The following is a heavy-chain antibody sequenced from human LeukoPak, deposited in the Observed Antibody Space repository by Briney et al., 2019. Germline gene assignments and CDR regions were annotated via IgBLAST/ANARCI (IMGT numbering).Heavy chain of an antibody. CDR3: ARRINYYDSSEEDY. Sequence: PSETLSLTCAVYGGSFSGYYWSWIRQPPGKGLEWIGEINHSGSTNYNPSLKSRVTISVDTSKNQFSLKLSSVTAADTAVYYCARRINYYDSSEEDYWGQGTLVTVSS. J-gene: IGHJ4*02. D-gene: IGHD3-22*01. CDR2: INHSGST. V-gene: IGHV4-34*01. CDR1: GGSFSGYY.